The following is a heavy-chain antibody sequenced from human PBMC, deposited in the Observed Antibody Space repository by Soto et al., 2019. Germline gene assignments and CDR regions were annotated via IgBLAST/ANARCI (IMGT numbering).Heavy chain of an antibody. CDR3: ARVRQQFDYGDY. J-gene: IGHJ4*02. Sequence: NLGGSLRLSCAASGFTFSSYSMNWVRQAPGKGLEWVSSISSSSSYIYYADSVKGRFTISRDNAKNSLYLQMNSLRAEDTAVYYCARVRQQFDYGDYWGQGTLVTVSS. CDR2: ISSSSSYI. D-gene: IGHD3-10*01. CDR1: GFTFSSYS. V-gene: IGHV3-21*01.